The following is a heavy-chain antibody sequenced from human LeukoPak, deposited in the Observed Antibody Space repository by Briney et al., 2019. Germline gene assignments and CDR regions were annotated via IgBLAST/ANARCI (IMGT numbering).Heavy chain of an antibody. V-gene: IGHV3-23*01. J-gene: IGHJ4*02. CDR3: AKDPSEYYYDSSGYWGDFDY. CDR1: GFTFSSDA. D-gene: IGHD3-22*01. CDR2: ISWSGGST. Sequence: SGGSLRLACAASGFTFSSDAISWVRQARGRGLEWVSSISWSGGSTYYANYVKGRLAISRDNSKHTLYVQMNSLRAEDTAVYYCAKDPSEYYYDSSGYWGDFDYWGQGTLVTVSS.